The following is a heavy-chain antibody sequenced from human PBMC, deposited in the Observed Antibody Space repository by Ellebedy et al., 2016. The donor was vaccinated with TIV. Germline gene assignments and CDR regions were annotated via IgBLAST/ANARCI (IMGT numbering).Heavy chain of an antibody. J-gene: IGHJ5*02. CDR2: INPSGGT. CDR3: ARRGYGPGRYSWFDP. Sequence: SETLSLXXTVHGGSFLGYYWSWIRQSPGKGLQWIGEINPSGGTNYTTSLKSRLTMSIDTSKRQISLNLNSATAADTAVYYCARRGYGPGRYSWFDPWGQGTLVTVSS. CDR1: GGSFLGYY. D-gene: IGHD3-10*01. V-gene: IGHV4-34*01.